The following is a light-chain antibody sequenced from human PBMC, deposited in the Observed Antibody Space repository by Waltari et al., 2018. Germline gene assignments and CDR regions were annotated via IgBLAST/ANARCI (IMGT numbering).Light chain of an antibody. J-gene: IGKJ3*01. V-gene: IGKV3-15*01. Sequence: EIVMPQSPATLSVSPGESATLSSRARQIVSSNLAWYQQQPGQAPRLLIYDASSRATGIPARSSGRGSGTEFTLTNSSLQSEDSALEYCQQDSNGTPEGTFGPGTKVDIK. CDR2: DAS. CDR3: QQDSNGTPEGT. CDR1: QIVSSN.